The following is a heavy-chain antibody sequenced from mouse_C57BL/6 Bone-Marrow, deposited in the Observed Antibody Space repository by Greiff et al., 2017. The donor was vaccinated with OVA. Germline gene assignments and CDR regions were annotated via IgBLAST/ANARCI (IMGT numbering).Heavy chain of an antibody. Sequence: QVQLKESGAELARPGASVKLSCKASGYTFTSYGISWVTQRTGQGLEWIGEIYPRSGNTYSNEKFKGKATLTADKYSSAAYMELRSLKSEDSAVYLCDRDNTVVEYYAMDYWGQGTSVTVSS. J-gene: IGHJ4*01. CDR1: GYTFTSYG. D-gene: IGHD1-1*01. V-gene: IGHV1-81*01. CDR3: DRDNTVVEYYAMDY. CDR2: IYPRSGNT.